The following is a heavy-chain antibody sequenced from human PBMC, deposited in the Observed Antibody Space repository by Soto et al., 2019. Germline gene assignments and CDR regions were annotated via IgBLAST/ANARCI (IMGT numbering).Heavy chain of an antibody. V-gene: IGHV1-24*01. J-gene: IGHJ6*02. CDR1: GYTLTELS. CDR3: ATHFPHYYGSGSYYIIPYYGMDV. D-gene: IGHD3-10*01. CDR2: FDPEDGET. Sequence: ASVKVSCKVSGYTLTELSMHWVRQAPGKGLEWMGGFDPEDGETIYAQKFQGRVTMTEDTSTDTAYMELSSLRSEDTAVYYCATHFPHYYGSGSYYIIPYYGMDVWGQGTTVTVSS.